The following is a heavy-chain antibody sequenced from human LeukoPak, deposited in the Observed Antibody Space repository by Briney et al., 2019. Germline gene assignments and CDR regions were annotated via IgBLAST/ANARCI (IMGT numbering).Heavy chain of an antibody. J-gene: IGHJ5*02. CDR2: INSDGST. Sequence: PGGSLRLSCAASGFTFSAYWMHWVRQPPGKGLVWVSRINSDGSTTYADSVRGRFTISRDNAKNTLYLQMNSLRADDTAVYYCARGVDHWGQGTLATVSS. CDR3: ARGVDH. CDR1: GFTFSAYW. V-gene: IGHV3-74*01.